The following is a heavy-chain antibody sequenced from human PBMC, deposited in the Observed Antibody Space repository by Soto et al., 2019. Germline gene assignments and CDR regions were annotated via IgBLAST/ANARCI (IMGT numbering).Heavy chain of an antibody. CDR1: GGSISSYY. CDR2: IYYSGST. D-gene: IGHD5-12*01. Sequence: PSETLSLTCTVSGGSISSYYWSWIRQPPGKGLEWIGYIYYSGSTNYNPTLKSRVTISVDTSKNQFSLKLSSVTAADTAVYYCARGGHAGYDYQGLKGKAYKFDYWGQGTLVTVSS. V-gene: IGHV4-59*01. J-gene: IGHJ4*02. CDR3: ARGGHAGYDYQGLKGKAYKFDY.